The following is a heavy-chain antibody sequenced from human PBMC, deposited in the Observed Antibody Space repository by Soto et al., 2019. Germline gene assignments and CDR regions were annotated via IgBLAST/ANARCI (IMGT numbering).Heavy chain of an antibody. D-gene: IGHD3-10*01. J-gene: IGHJ4*02. CDR2: IWYDGINK. V-gene: IGHV3-33*01. CDR1: GFTFSSNG. CDR3: ARDPYYYGSGSYYFDY. Sequence: QVQLVESGGGVVQPGRSLRLSCAASGFTFSSNGMHWVRQAPGKGLEWVAFIWYDGINKYYADSVKGRFTFSRDNSKNTLYLQMNSLRAEDTAVYYCARDPYYYGSGSYYFDYWGQGTLVTVSS.